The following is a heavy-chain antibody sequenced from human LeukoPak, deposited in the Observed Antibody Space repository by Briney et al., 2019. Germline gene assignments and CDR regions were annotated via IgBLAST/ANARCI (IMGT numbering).Heavy chain of an antibody. D-gene: IGHD5-18*01. CDR3: ARDLLYSYGYGWNY. CDR2: INHSGST. V-gene: IGHV4-34*01. Sequence: SETLSLTCAVYGGSFSGYYWSWIRQPPGKGLEWIGEINHSGSTNYNPSLKSRVTISVDTSKNQFSLKLSSVTAADTAVYYCARDLLYSYGYGWNYWGQGTLVTVSS. J-gene: IGHJ4*02. CDR1: GGSFSGYY.